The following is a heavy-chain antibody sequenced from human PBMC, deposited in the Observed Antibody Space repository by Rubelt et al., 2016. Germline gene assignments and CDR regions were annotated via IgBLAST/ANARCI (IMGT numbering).Heavy chain of an antibody. D-gene: IGHD3-10*01. CDR2: IYSGGST. J-gene: IGHJ6*02. V-gene: IGHV3-53*01. Sequence: EVQLVESGGGLIQPGGSLRLSCAASGFTVSSNYMSWVRQAPGKGLEWVSVIYSGGSTYYAESVKGRFTISRDNSKNPLYLQMNSLRAEDTAVYYCTRDRGGGYGSGSYFTRYYYGMDVWGQGTTVTVSS. CDR1: GFTVSSNY. CDR3: TRDRGGGYGSGSYFTRYYYGMDV.